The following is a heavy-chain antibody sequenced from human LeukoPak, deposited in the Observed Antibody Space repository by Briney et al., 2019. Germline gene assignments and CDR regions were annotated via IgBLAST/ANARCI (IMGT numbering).Heavy chain of an antibody. J-gene: IGHJ4*02. V-gene: IGHV3-30*04. Sequence: GGSLRLSCAASGFTFSSYATHWVRQAPGKGLEWVAVISYDGSNKYYADSVKGRFTISRDNSKNTLYLQMNSLRAEDTAVYYCVGFGSYFDYWGQGTLVTVSS. D-gene: IGHD3-10*01. CDR2: ISYDGSNK. CDR3: VGFGSYFDY. CDR1: GFTFSSYA.